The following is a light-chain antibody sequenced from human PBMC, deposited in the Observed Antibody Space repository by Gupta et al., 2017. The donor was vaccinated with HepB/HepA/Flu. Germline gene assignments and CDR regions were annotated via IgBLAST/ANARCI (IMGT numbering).Light chain of an antibody. CDR2: DVT. J-gene: IGLJ1*01. Sequence: QSALTQPPSASGSPGQSVTISCTGTSGDIGSFNYVSWYQQHPGKVPKLLLYDVTQRPSGVPDRFSGSKSGNTASLTVSGLQPEDEGDYYCCSFGGNNAYIFGTGTKVTVL. CDR3: CSFGGNNAYI. V-gene: IGLV2-8*01. CDR1: SGDIGSFNY.